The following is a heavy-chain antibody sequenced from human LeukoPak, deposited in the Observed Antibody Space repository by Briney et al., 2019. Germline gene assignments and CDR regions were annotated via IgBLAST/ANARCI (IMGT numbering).Heavy chain of an antibody. CDR1: GYTFTGYY. V-gene: IGHV1-2*02. D-gene: IGHD2-15*01. CDR3: ATGGGSEGVDY. CDR2: INPNSGGT. J-gene: IGHJ4*02. Sequence: ASVKVSCKASGYTFTGYYMHWVRQAPGQGLEWMGWINPNSGGTNYAQKFQGRVTITADTSTDTAYMELSSLRSEDTAVYYCATGGGSEGVDYWGQGTLVTVSS.